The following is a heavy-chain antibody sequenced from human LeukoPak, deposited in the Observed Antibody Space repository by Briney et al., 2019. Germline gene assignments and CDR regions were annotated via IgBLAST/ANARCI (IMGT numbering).Heavy chain of an antibody. CDR3: AKDGDYDIFTGYIDY. D-gene: IGHD3-9*01. J-gene: IGHJ4*02. Sequence: GGSLRLSCAASGFTFSSYGMSWVRQAPGKGLEWVSAISGSGGSTYYADSVKGRFTISRDNSKNTPSLQMNSLRAEDTAMFYCAKDGDYDIFTGYIDYWGQGTLVTVSS. CDR1: GFTFSSYG. CDR2: ISGSGGST. V-gene: IGHV3-23*01.